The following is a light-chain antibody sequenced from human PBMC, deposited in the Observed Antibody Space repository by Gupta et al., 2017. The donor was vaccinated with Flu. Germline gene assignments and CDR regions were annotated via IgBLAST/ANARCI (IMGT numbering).Light chain of an antibody. CDR3: QQSYSTPPAWT. CDR2: AAS. CDR1: QSISSY. J-gene: IGKJ1*01. Sequence: SLSASVGDRVTITCRASQSISSYLNWYQQKPGKAPKLLIYAASSSQSGVPSRFSGSGSGTDFTLTISSLQPEDFATYYCQQSYSTPPAWTFGQGTKVEIK. V-gene: IGKV1-39*01.